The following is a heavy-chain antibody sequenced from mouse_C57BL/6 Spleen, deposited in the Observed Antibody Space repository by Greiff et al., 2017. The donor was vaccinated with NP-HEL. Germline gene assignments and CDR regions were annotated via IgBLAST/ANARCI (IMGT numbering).Heavy chain of an antibody. D-gene: IGHD1-1*01. CDR3: ALTTVVAKGFAY. CDR1: GFTFSSYT. Sequence: EVQLVESGGGLVKPGGSLKLSCAASGFTFSSYTMSWVRQTPEKRLEWVATISGGGGNTYYPDSVKGRFTISRDNAKNTLYLQMSSLRSEDTALYYCALTTVVAKGFAYWGQGTLVTVSA. J-gene: IGHJ3*01. CDR2: ISGGGGNT. V-gene: IGHV5-9*01.